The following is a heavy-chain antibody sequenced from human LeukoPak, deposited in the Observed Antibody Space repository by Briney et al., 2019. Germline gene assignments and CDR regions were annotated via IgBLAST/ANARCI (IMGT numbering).Heavy chain of an antibody. D-gene: IGHD5-18*01. CDR2: IYHSGST. CDR1: GYSISSGYY. CDR3: ASSDTATYYFDY. J-gene: IGHJ4*02. V-gene: IGHV4-38-2*02. Sequence: PSETLSLTCTVSGYSISSGYYWGWIRQPPGKGLEWIGSIYHSGSTYYNPSLKSRVTISVDTSKNQFSLKLSSVTAADTAVYYCASSDTATYYFDYWGQGTLVTVSS.